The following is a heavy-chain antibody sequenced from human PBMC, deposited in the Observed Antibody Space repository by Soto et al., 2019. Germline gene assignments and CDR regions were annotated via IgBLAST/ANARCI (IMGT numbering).Heavy chain of an antibody. CDR3: ATGPIEAAGGGSDY. J-gene: IGHJ4*02. Sequence: QVQLVESGGGVVQPGRSLRLSCAASGFTFSSYGMHWVRQAPGKGLEWVAVIWYDGSNKYYADSVKGRFTISRDNSKNTLYLQMNSLRAEDTGMPICATGPIEAAGGGSDYWGQGTLVTVSS. CDR2: IWYDGSNK. V-gene: IGHV3-33*01. CDR1: GFTFSSYG. D-gene: IGHD6-13*01.